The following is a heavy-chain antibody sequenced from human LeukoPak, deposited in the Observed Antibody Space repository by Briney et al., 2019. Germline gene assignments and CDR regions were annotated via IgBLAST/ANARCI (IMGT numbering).Heavy chain of an antibody. D-gene: IGHD6-13*01. CDR1: GYTFTSYA. CDR2: INAGNGNT. V-gene: IGHV1-3*01. J-gene: IGHJ4*02. CDR3: ARVWIAADAFDY. Sequence: ASVKVSCKASGYTFTSYAMHWVRQAPGQRLEWMGWINAGNGNTKYSQKFQGRVTITRDTSASTAYMELSSLRSDDTAVYYCARVWIAADAFDYWGQGTLVTVSS.